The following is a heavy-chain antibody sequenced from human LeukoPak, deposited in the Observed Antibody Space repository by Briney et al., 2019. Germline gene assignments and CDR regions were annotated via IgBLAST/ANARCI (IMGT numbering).Heavy chain of an antibody. D-gene: IGHD1-26*01. V-gene: IGHV4-59*01. J-gene: IGHJ4*02. CDR2: IYYSGST. CDR3: ARGYSGNLGDF. Sequence: SETLSLTCTVSGGSISSYYWGWIRQPPGKGLEWIGYIYYSGSTDYNPSLKSRVTISVDTSKNQFSLKLSSVTAADTAVYYCARGYSGNLGDFWGQGTLVTVSS. CDR1: GGSISSYY.